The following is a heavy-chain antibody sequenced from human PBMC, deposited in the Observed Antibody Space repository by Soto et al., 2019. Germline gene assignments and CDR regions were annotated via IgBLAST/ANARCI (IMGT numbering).Heavy chain of an antibody. D-gene: IGHD3-3*01. CDR1: GFTFSSHA. V-gene: IGHV3-30-3*01. CDR3: ARDNPYYDFWSGYYGNWFDP. CDR2: ISYDGSNK. J-gene: IGHJ5*02. Sequence: GGSLRLSCAASGFTFSSHAMHLVRQAPGKGLEWVAVISYDGSNKYYADSVKGRFTISRDNSKNTLYLQMNSLRAEDTAVYYCARDNPYYDFWSGYYGNWFDPWGQGTLVTVSS.